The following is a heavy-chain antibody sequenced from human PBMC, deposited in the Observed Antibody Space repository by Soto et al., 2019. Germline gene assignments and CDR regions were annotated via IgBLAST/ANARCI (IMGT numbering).Heavy chain of an antibody. D-gene: IGHD4-17*01. Sequence: QVQLQESGPGLLKPSETLSLTCSVSGGSVSDKTYYWSWIRQPPGKRLEWIGYVYYSGTTNYNPSLKSRVTISVDLSNNRFSRRLSSVTTADTALYYCARTTAVPNTLRSRYFFDYWGQGTLVTVSS. CDR1: GGSVSDKTYY. CDR2: VYYSGTT. J-gene: IGHJ4*02. V-gene: IGHV4-61*01. CDR3: ARTTAVPNTLRSRYFFDY.